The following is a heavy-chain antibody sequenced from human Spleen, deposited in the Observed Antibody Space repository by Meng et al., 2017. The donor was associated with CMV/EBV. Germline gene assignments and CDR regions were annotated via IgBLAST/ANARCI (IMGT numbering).Heavy chain of an antibody. CDR1: GYTFTSYY. D-gene: IGHD6-19*01. J-gene: IGHJ4*02. CDR3: ARDCLAGYTSGWQFDY. V-gene: IGHV1-46*04. Sequence: QVQLGQSGAEVKKPGASVKVSCKASGYTFTSYYIHWVRQAPGQGLEWMGIINPSTGTTTYAQNLQGRVTMTRDTSTSTVYMELSSLRSEDTAVYYCARDCLAGYTSGWQFDYWGQGTLVTVSS. CDR2: INPSTGTT.